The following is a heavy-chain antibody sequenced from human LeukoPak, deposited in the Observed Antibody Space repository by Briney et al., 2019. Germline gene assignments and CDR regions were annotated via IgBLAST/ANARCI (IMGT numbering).Heavy chain of an antibody. CDR1: GGSISSYY. J-gene: IGHJ4*02. Sequence: SETLSCTCSVSGGSISSYYWSWIRQPPGKGLEWFGYIYTSGSTNYNPSLKSRVTISVDTSKNQFSLKLSSVTAAGTAVYYCARGKLISIWGQGSLVTVYS. V-gene: IGHV4-4*09. CDR3: ARGKLISI. D-gene: IGHD3-10*01. CDR2: IYTSGST.